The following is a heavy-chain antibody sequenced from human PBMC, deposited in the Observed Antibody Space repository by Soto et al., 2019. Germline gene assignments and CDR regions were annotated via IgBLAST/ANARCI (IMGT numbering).Heavy chain of an antibody. J-gene: IGHJ6*02. D-gene: IGHD3-22*01. CDR3: ARQLGDSSGYGPYYYYGMDV. CDR1: GYSFTSYW. Sequence: GEYLKLSCNGSGYSFTSYWISWVRQMPGKGAEWMGSIDPSDSYTNYSPSFQGHVTISADKSISTAYLPWSSLKASDIAMYYWARQLGDSSGYGPYYYYGMDVWGQGTTVTVSS. CDR2: IDPSDSYT. V-gene: IGHV5-10-1*01.